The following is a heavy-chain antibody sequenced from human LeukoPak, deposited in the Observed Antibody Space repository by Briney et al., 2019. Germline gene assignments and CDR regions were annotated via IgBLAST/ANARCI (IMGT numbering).Heavy chain of an antibody. CDR1: GFTFSSYA. J-gene: IGHJ4*02. D-gene: IGHD6-25*01. Sequence: PGGSLRLSCAASGFTFSSYAMSWVRQAPGKGLEWVSYISSSGSTIYYADSVKGRFTISRDNAKNSLYLQMNSLRAEDTAVYYCARPNARLPSQFDYWGQGTLVTVSS. CDR3: ARPNARLPSQFDY. V-gene: IGHV3-48*04. CDR2: ISSSGSTI.